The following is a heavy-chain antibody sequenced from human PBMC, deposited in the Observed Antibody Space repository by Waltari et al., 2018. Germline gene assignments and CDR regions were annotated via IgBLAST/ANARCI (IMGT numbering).Heavy chain of an antibody. CDR3: ATYCTNGVCIGY. CDR2: VDPEDGET. CDR1: GYTYTDSS. V-gene: IGHV1-69-2*01. D-gene: IGHD2-8*01. J-gene: IGHJ4*02. Sequence: EVQLVQSGAEVKKHGARVTTSCKVPGYTYTDSSRHRVQQAPGKGLEWMGLVDPEDGETIYAEKFQGRVTITADTSTDTAYMELSSLRSEDTAVYYCATYCTNGVCIGYWGQGTLVTVSS.